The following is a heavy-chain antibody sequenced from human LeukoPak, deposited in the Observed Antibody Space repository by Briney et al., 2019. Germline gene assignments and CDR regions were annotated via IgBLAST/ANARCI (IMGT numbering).Heavy chain of an antibody. CDR3: ARGPPSGYGTTWFDY. CDR2: IKSGGSDK. CDR1: GFTFSTYW. J-gene: IGHJ4*02. V-gene: IGHV3-7*01. Sequence: GGSLRLSCAASGFTFSTYWMSWVRQAPGKGLEWVASIKSGGSDKYYVDSVKGRFTISRDDAKNSLYLEVNNLRAEDTAVYYCARGPPSGYGTTWFDYWGQGTLVTVSS. D-gene: IGHD2/OR15-2a*01.